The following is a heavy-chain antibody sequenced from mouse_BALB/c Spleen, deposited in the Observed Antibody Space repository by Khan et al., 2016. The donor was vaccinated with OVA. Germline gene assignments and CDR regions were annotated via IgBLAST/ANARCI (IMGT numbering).Heavy chain of an antibody. D-gene: IGHD2-13*01. V-gene: IGHV14-1*02. J-gene: IGHJ3*01. CDR1: GFNIKDYY. CDR2: IDPENGDT. Sequence: VHVKQSGAELVRPGALVKLSCKASGFNIKDYYMHWVKQRPEQGLVWIGRIDPENGDTIYDPKFQGKASITSDTSSNTAYLKLSSLTSEDTAVYYCARDGDAPWFAYWGQGTLVTVSA. CDR3: ARDGDAPWFAY.